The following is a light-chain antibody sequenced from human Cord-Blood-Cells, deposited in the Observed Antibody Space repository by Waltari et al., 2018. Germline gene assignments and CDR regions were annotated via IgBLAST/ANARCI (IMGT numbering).Light chain of an antibody. CDR2: DVS. J-gene: IGLJ1*01. V-gene: IGLV2-14*01. CDR1: SSDVGGYNY. Sequence: QSALTQPASVSGSPGQSITISCTGTSSDVGGYNYVPWYQQHPGKASKLMIYDVSKRPSGVSNRFSGSKSGNTASLTISGLQAEDEADYYCSSYTSSSTYVFGTGTKVTVL. CDR3: SSYTSSSTYV.